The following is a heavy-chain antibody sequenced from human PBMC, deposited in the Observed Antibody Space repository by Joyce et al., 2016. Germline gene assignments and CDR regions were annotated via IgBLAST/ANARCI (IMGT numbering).Heavy chain of an antibody. CDR3: ARDRWELLRGGYYSYYGLDV. J-gene: IGHJ6*02. V-gene: IGHV3-7*03. CDR1: GFTFSNYW. Sequence: EVQLVESGGGLVQPGGSLRLSCAASGFTFSNYWMNWVRQATGKGLECVANIDQYGSKYYVDSVKGRFTISRDNAKNSLSLQMNSLRVEDTAVYYCARDRWELLRGGYYSYYGLDVWGQGTTVTV. CDR2: IDQYGSK. D-gene: IGHD1-26*01.